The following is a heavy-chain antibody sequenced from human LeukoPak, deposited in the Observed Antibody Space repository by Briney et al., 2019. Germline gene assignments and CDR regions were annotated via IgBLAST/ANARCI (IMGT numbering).Heavy chain of an antibody. Sequence: PGGSLRPSCGASGFTFSSYGMLWVRQSPGKGLEWVAFIRYDGNIKFYADSMKGRFTISRDNSKNTLYLHINSLGPEDTALYYCVKDNPLDYWGQGTLVIVSS. CDR2: IRYDGNIK. CDR1: GFTFSSYG. V-gene: IGHV3-30*02. D-gene: IGHD1-14*01. J-gene: IGHJ4*02. CDR3: VKDNPLDY.